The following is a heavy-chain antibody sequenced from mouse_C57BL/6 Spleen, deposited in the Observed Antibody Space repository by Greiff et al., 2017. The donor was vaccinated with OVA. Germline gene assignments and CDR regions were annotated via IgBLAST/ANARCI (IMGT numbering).Heavy chain of an antibody. CDR3: AGDSLHWYFEV. CDR1: GYAFSSSW. D-gene: IGHD3-3*01. J-gene: IGHJ1*03. Sequence: QVQLQQSGPELVKPGASVKISCKASGYAFSSSWMNWVKQRPGKGLEWIGDIYPGSGSTNYNEKFKSKATLTVDTSSSTAYMQLSSLTSEDSAVYYCAGDSLHWYFEVWGTGTTVTVSS. V-gene: IGHV1-82*01. CDR2: IYPGSGST.